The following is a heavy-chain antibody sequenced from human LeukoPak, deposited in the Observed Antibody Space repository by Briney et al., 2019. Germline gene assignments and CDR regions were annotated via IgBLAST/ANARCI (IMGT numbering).Heavy chain of an antibody. D-gene: IGHD3-10*01. CDR2: IWFDGSHK. CDR3: ARDLAPGSGTYWNPFDY. J-gene: IGHJ4*02. Sequence: PGGSLRLSCAASGFTFSSYGMHWVRQAPGKGLEWVAVIWFDGSHKSYADSVKGRFTISRDNSKNTLYLQMNSLGAEDTAVYYCARDLAPGSGTYWNPFDYWGQGTLVTVSS. CDR1: GFTFSSYG. V-gene: IGHV3-33*01.